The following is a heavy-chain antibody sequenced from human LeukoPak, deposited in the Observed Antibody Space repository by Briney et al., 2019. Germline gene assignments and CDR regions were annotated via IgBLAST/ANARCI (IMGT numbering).Heavy chain of an antibody. CDR3: ARDRDDNLFDY. V-gene: IGHV4-39*02. D-gene: IGHD1-14*01. CDR1: GGSIRNTSYY. CDR2: IYYSGTT. J-gene: IGHJ4*02. Sequence: PSETLSLTCTVSGGSIRNTSYYWGWIRQPPGKGLEWIGSIYYSGTTYYNPSLKSRVTISVDTSTNQFSLKLSSVTAADTAVYYCARDRDDNLFDYWGQGTLVTVSS.